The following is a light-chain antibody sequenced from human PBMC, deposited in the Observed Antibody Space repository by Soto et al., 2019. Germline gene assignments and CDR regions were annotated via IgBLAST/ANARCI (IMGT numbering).Light chain of an antibody. J-gene: IGKJ1*01. CDR2: GAS. CDR1: QDVASTY. Sequence: IVLTQSPDTLSLSPGERATLSCRASQDVASTYLAWYQQKPGQAPRLLIYGASCRAAGVAERFSGSGSGTQFTLAISRLEPEDVAVYYCQYYDTSRTFAQGTRVEI. V-gene: IGKV3-20*01. CDR3: QYYDTSRT.